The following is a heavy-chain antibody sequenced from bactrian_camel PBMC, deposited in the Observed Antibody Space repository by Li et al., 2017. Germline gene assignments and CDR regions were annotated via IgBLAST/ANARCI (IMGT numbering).Heavy chain of an antibody. CDR3: ANSFLG. Sequence: VQLVESGGGLVQPGESLRLSCAASGFTFDNYGMCWVRQAPGKGLEWVSTINSGGDSTYYTDSVTGRFTISRDNAKNTVYLQLNSLKTEDKAMYYCANSFLGWGQGTQVTVS. CDR2: INSGGDST. CDR1: GFTFDNYG. D-gene: IGHD1*01. J-gene: IGHJ4*01. V-gene: IGHV3S40*01.